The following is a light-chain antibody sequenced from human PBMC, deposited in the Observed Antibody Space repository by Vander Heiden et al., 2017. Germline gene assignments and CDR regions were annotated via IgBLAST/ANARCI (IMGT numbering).Light chain of an antibody. V-gene: IGLV2-14*01. CDR3: SSYSTSSTLVV. Sequence: SALTTPASASGSPGQSTTISCTGTSSDGGGSNYVSWYQQYPGKAPKLIIYDVSNRPSGVSNRFSGSKSVNTASLTISGLQAEDEADYYCSSYSTSSTLVVFGGGTKLTVL. CDR1: SSDGGGSNY. CDR2: DVS. J-gene: IGLJ2*01.